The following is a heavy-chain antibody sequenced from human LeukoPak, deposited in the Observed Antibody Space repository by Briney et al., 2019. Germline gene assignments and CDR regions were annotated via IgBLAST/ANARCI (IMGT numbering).Heavy chain of an antibody. CDR2: ISGSGGST. V-gene: IGHV3-23*01. J-gene: IGHJ4*02. CDR1: GFTFSSYA. CDR3: AKTPDHSGSRLYYFDY. D-gene: IGHD1-26*01. Sequence: PGRSLRLSCAASGFTFSSYAMSWVRQAPGKGLEWVSAISGSGGSTYYADSVKGRFTISRDNSKNALYLQMNSLRAEDTAVYYCAKTPDHSGSRLYYFDYWGQGTLVTVSS.